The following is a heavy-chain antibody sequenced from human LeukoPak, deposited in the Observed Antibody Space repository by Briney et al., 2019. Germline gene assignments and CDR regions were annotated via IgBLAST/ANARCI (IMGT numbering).Heavy chain of an antibody. Sequence: GGSLRLSCAASGFTFSSYDMTWVRQAPGKGLEGVSYISNSGNTIYYADSVKGRFTISRDNSLYLQMNRLRAEDTAVYYCARSRSGTYYNADVWGKGTTVTISS. CDR3: ARSRSGTYYNADV. CDR1: GFTFSSYD. D-gene: IGHD3-10*01. V-gene: IGHV3-48*03. J-gene: IGHJ6*04. CDR2: ISNSGNTI.